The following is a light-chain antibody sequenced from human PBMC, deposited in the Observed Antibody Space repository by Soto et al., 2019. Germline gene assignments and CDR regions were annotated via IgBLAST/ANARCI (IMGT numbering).Light chain of an antibody. CDR3: QQSYNTPRT. J-gene: IGKJ1*01. V-gene: IGKV1-39*01. CDR1: ERISNY. CDR2: SSS. Sequence: DIQLTQSPSSLAASVGDRVTITCRASERISNYLNWYQKKPGEPPKLLIWSSSTLPTGVPSRFSGRGSGTDFTLTISGLQPEDVAIYYCQQSYNTPRTFGQGTKVEIK.